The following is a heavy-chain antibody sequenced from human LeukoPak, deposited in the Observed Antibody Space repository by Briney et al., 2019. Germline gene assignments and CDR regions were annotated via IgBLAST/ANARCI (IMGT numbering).Heavy chain of an antibody. Sequence: GSLRLSCAASGITFSSYDMSWVRQPPGKGLEWIGSIYYSGSTYYNPSLKSRVTISVDTSKNQFSLKLSSVTAADTAVYYCARTTGIAAAGGDYWGQGTLVTVSS. CDR1: GITFSSYD. CDR2: IYYSGST. V-gene: IGHV4-39*01. J-gene: IGHJ4*02. CDR3: ARTTGIAAAGGDY. D-gene: IGHD6-13*01.